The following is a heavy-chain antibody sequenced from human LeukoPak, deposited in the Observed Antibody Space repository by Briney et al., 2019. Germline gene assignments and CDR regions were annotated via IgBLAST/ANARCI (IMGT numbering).Heavy chain of an antibody. Sequence: PSETLSLTCTVSGGSISSSSYYWGWIRQPPGKGLEWIGSIYYSGSTYYNPSLKSRVTISVDTSKNQFSLKLSSVTPEDTAVYYCARDFTVTRRQPNWFDPWGQGTLVTVSS. CDR3: ARDFTVTRRQPNWFDP. CDR1: GGSISSSSYY. CDR2: IYYSGST. D-gene: IGHD4-17*01. J-gene: IGHJ5*02. V-gene: IGHV4-39*02.